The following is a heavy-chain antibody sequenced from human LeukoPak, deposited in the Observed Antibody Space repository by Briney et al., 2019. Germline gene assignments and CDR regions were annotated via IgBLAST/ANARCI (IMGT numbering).Heavy chain of an antibody. CDR2: ISDSGGTT. D-gene: IGHD5-24*01. V-gene: IGHV3-23*01. J-gene: IGHJ4*02. Sequence: GGSLRLSCAASGFTFSSYGMSWVRQDPGKGLEWVSGISDSGGTTYYVDSVKGRFTISRDNSKNTLYLQMNSLTAEDTAVYYCAKDPREGWLQSPYWGQGTLVAVSS. CDR1: GFTFSSYG. CDR3: AKDPREGWLQSPY.